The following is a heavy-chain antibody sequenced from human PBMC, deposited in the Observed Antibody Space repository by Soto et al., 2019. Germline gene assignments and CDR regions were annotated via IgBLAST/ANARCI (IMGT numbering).Heavy chain of an antibody. CDR3: ARGLGCSSCYFNP. CDR1: GGTFSRYA. CDR2: IIPICSTA. J-gene: IGHJ5*02. D-gene: IGHD2-2*01. V-gene: IGHV1-69*13. Sequence: GASVKVSCQASGGTFSRYAIRWARQAPGQGLEPMAGIIPICSTANYAQKSQCIVTITADDSTTTAYMELSSLRSEDTAVYFCARGLGCSSCYFNPWGQGTLVTVSS.